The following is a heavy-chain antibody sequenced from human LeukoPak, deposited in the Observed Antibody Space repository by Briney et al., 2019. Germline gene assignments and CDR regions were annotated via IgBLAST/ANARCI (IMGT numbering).Heavy chain of an antibody. J-gene: IGHJ5*02. D-gene: IGHD3-9*01. CDR1: GFTFSDYY. V-gene: IGHV3-11*06. CDR2: ISSSSSYT. Sequence: GGSLRLSCAASGFTFSDYYMSWIRQAPGKGLEWVSYISSSSSYTNYADSVKGRFTISRDNAKNSLYLQMNSLRAEDTAVYYCATATSRDIDLFDPWGQGTLVTVSS. CDR3: ATATSRDIDLFDP.